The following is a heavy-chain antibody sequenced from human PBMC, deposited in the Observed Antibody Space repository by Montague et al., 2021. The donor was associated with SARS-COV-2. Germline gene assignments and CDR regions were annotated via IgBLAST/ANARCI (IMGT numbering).Heavy chain of an antibody. J-gene: IGHJ4*02. CDR1: GFNFTHYA. V-gene: IGHV3-30*04. CDR3: ARGGRYFDWLLLPY. Sequence: SLRLSCAASGFNFTHYAMYWVRQAPGKGLDWVATIPYDGTKTYYTDSVKGRFTISRDNSKDTLHLQISSLRLDDTAIYYCARGGRYFDWLLLPYWGQGALVTVSS. D-gene: IGHD3-9*01. CDR2: IPYDGTKT.